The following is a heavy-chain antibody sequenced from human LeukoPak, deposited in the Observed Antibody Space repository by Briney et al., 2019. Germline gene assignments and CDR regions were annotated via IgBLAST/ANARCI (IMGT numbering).Heavy chain of an antibody. D-gene: IGHD3-10*01. Sequence: PSETLSLTCAVSGYSISSGYYWGWIRQPPGKGLEWIGSIYHSGSTYYNPSLKSRVTISVDTSKNQFSLKLSSVTAADTAVYYCGGGLDYYGSGSYYDYWGQGTLVTVSS. CDR2: IYHSGST. J-gene: IGHJ4*02. V-gene: IGHV4-38-2*01. CDR3: GGGLDYYGSGSYYDY. CDR1: GYSISSGYY.